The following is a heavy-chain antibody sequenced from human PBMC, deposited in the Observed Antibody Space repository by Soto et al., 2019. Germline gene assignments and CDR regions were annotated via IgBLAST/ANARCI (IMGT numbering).Heavy chain of an antibody. CDR1: GYTFTSYG. CDR2: ISAYNGNT. J-gene: IGHJ3*02. Sequence: GASVKVSCKASGYTFTSYGISWVRQAPGQGLEWMGWISAYNGNTNYAQKLQGRVTMTTDTSTSTVYMELRSLRSDDTAVYYCAVIAVAGHDAFDIWGQGTMVTVSS. CDR3: AVIAVAGHDAFDI. D-gene: IGHD6-19*01. V-gene: IGHV1-18*01.